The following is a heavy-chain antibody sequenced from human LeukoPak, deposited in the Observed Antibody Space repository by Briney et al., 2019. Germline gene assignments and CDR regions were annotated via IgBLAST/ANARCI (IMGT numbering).Heavy chain of an antibody. D-gene: IGHD3-9*01. Sequence: GRSLRLSCAASGFTFSSYGMHWVRQAPGKGLEWVAVISYDGSNKYYADSVKGRFTISRDNSKNTLYLQMNSLRAEDTAVYYCAKDSLSKYDILTGFNYFDYWGQGTLVTVSS. CDR2: ISYDGSNK. CDR3: AKDSLSKYDILTGFNYFDY. CDR1: GFTFSSYG. J-gene: IGHJ4*02. V-gene: IGHV3-30*18.